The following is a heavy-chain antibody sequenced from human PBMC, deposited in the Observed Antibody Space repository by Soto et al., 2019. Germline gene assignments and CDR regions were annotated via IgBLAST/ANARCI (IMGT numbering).Heavy chain of an antibody. Sequence: LSLTCTVSGGSISSGGYYWSWIRQHPGKGLEWIGYIYYSGSTYYNPSLKSRVTISVDTSKNQFSLKLSSVTAADTAVYYCARDRITGTTDAFDIWGQGTMVTVSS. CDR1: GGSISSGGYY. V-gene: IGHV4-31*03. CDR3: ARDRITGTTDAFDI. J-gene: IGHJ3*02. D-gene: IGHD1-7*01. CDR2: IYYSGST.